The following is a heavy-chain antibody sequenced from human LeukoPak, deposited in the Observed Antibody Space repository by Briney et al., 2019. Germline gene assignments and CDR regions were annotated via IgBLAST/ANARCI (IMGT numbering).Heavy chain of an antibody. Sequence: SGGSLRLSCAASGFTFSSYAMSWVRQAPDKGLEWVAFIRYDGSNKYYADSVKGRFTISRDNSKNTLYLQMNSLRAEDTAVYYCAKDWDYDFWSGQYWGKGTTVTVSS. CDR1: GFTFSSYA. D-gene: IGHD3-3*01. V-gene: IGHV3-30*02. CDR3: AKDWDYDFWSGQY. CDR2: IRYDGSNK. J-gene: IGHJ6*04.